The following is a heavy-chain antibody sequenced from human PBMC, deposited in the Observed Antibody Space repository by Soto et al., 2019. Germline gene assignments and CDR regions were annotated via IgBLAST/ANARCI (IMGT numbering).Heavy chain of an antibody. CDR3: ARGVLRYFDWHERNYYGMDV. D-gene: IGHD3-9*01. V-gene: IGHV4-59*01. CDR1: GGSISSYY. CDR2: IYYSGST. J-gene: IGHJ6*02. Sequence: PSETLSLTCTVSGGSISSYYWSWIRQPPGKGLEWIGYIYYSGSTNYNPSLKSRVTISVDTSKNQFSPKLSSVTAADTAVYHCARGVLRYFDWHERNYYGMDVWGQGTTVTVSS.